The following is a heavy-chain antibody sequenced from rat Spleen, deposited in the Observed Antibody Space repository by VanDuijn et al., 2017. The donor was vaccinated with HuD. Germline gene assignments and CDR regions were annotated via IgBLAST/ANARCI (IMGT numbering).Heavy chain of an antibody. D-gene: IGHD1-5*01. J-gene: IGHJ2*01. V-gene: IGHV2-41*01. CDR3: AREGIGTTTDY. CDR2: IWNTGGT. Sequence: QVQLKESGPGLVQPSETLSLTCTVSGFSLTSYSVSWVRQPPGKGLEWMGVIWNTGGTQYNSALKSRLSISKDTSKSQVFLKMNSLQTEDTATYYCAREGIGTTTDYWGQGVMVTVSS. CDR1: GFSLTSYS.